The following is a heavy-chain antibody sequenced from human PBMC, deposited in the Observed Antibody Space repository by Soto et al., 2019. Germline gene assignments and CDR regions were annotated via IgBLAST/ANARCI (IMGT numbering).Heavy chain of an antibody. CDR3: VMYPLVRGDVSGMGV. D-gene: IGHD3-10*01. CDR1: GGTFIDYA. V-gene: IGHV1-69*06. CDR2: ITPFYGRT. Sequence: QVQLVQSGAEVKKPGSSVKVSCRASGGTFIDYAIGWVRQAPGRGLEWMGGITPFYGRTTYAQNFQGAVTITADTLMSEVYMELSSLKSEDTAVYYCVMYPLVRGDVSGMGVWGQGTTISVSS. J-gene: IGHJ6*02.